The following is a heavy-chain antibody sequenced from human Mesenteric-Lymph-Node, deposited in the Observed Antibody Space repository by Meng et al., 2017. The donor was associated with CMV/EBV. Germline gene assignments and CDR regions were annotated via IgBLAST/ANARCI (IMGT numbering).Heavy chain of an antibody. CDR1: FTFSSYA. Sequence: FTFSSYAMSWVRQAPGKGLEWVSASSGSGGSTYYADSVKGRFTISRDNSKNTLYLQMNSLRAEDTAVYYCAKPSMVRGVKVPDAFDIWGQGTMVTVSS. D-gene: IGHD3-10*01. CDR3: AKPSMVRGVKVPDAFDI. CDR2: SSGSGGST. V-gene: IGHV3-23*01. J-gene: IGHJ3*02.